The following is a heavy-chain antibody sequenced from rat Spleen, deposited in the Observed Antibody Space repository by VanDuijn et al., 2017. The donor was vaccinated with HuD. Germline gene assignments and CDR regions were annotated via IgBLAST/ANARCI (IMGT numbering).Heavy chain of an antibody. V-gene: IGHV2-45*01. D-gene: IGHD5-1*01. CDR2: MWSGGST. CDR3: ARELGAY. CDR1: GFSLTSYN. Sequence: QVQLMESGPGLVQPSETLSLTCTVSGFSLTSYNVHWVRQPPGKGLEWMGVMWSGGSTDYNSALKSRLSISRDTSKNQVFLKMNRLQSEDTTTYYCARELGAYWGQGVMVTVSS. J-gene: IGHJ2*01.